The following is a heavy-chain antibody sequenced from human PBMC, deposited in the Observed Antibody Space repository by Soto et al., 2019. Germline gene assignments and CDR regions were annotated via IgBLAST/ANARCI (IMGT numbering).Heavy chain of an antibody. D-gene: IGHD3-16*01. V-gene: IGHV4-30-2*01. CDR3: ARAVAPYLGTWFDP. CDR1: GGSISSGNSYA. Sequence: SETLSLTCAVSGGSISSGNSYAWSWIRQPPGKGLEWIGSISHTGRTSYNPSLKGRVTMSVDKSKNQFSLKLSSVTAADIAVYYCARAVAPYLGTWFDPWGQGSLVTVSS. CDR2: ISHTGRT. J-gene: IGHJ5*02.